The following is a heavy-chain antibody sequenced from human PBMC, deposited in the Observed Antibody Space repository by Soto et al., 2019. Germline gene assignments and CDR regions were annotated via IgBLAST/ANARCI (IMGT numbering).Heavy chain of an antibody. V-gene: IGHV3-30-3*01. CDR2: ISYDGSNK. CDR1: GFTFSSYS. Sequence: QVQLVASGGGVVQPGRSLRLSCAASGFTFSSYSMHWVRQAPGKGLEWVAVISYDGSNKYYADSVKGRFTISRDNSKNTLYLQMNSLRAEATAVYYCARGGCLLLPRTFDYWGQGTLVTVSS. J-gene: IGHJ4*02. CDR3: ARGGCLLLPRTFDY. D-gene: IGHD3-22*01.